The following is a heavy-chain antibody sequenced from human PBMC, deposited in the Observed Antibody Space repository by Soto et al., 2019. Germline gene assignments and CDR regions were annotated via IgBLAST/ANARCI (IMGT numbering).Heavy chain of an antibody. D-gene: IGHD3-9*01. Sequence: LSLTCTVSGGSISSYYWGWIRQVPGRGLECIGYIFYIGTTYYNPSLKSRVTISLDTPKNQFSLKLNSVTAADTAVYYCARHQRPIAIVGFDPWGQGTLDTVSS. CDR2: IFYIGTT. CDR1: GGSISSYY. CDR3: ARHQRPIAIVGFDP. V-gene: IGHV4-59*01. J-gene: IGHJ5*02.